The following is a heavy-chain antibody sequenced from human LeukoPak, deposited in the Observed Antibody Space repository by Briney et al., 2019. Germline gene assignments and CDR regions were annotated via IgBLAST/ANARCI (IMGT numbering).Heavy chain of an antibody. J-gene: IGHJ4*02. CDR1: GFTFSSSA. D-gene: IGHD3-16*02. CDR3: AKDLSSRDYVWGSYRPDFDY. Sequence: PGGSLRLSCIASGFTFSSSAMSWVRQAPGKGLEWVSAISGSGGSTYYADSVKGRFTISRDNSKNTLYLQMNSLRAEDTAVYYCAKDLSSRDYVWGSYRPDFDYWGQGTLVTVSS. V-gene: IGHV3-23*01. CDR2: ISGSGGST.